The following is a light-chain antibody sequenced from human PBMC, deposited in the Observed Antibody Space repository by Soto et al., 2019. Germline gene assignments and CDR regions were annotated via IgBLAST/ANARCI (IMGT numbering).Light chain of an antibody. CDR1: SSDVGGYNY. CDR3: SSYTSSSPVV. Sequence: QSALTQPPSVSGSPGQSITISCTGTSSDVGGYNYVSWYQQHPGKAPKLMIYDVSNRPSGVSNRFSGSKSGNTASLTISGLQAEDEADYYCSSYTSSSPVVFGGGTQLTVL. V-gene: IGLV2-14*01. J-gene: IGLJ2*01. CDR2: DVS.